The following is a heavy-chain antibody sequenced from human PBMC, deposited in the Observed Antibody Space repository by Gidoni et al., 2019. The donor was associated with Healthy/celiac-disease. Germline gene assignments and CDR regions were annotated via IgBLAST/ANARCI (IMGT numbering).Heavy chain of an antibody. J-gene: IGHJ4*02. CDR2: IIPILGIA. Sequence: QVQLVQSGAEVKKPWSSVKVSCKASGGTFSSYAISWVRQAPGEGLEWMGRIIPILGIANYAQKFQGRVTITADKSTSTAYMELSSLRSEDTAVYYCARDLGSGYFDYWGQGTLVTVSS. D-gene: IGHD6-19*01. CDR1: GGTFSSYA. V-gene: IGHV1-69*04. CDR3: ARDLGSGYFDY.